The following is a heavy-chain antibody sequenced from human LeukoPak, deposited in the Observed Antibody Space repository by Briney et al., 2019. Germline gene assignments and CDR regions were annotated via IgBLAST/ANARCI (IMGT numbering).Heavy chain of an antibody. CDR1: GYTFTSSG. V-gene: IGHV1-18*01. CDR3: AREPGDAAAADWFDP. J-gene: IGHJ5*02. D-gene: IGHD6-13*01. CDR2: IGAYNGNT. Sequence: ASVKVSCKASGYTFTSSGISWVRQAPGQGLEWMGWIGAYNGNTNYAQKLQGRVTMTTDTSTSTAYMELRSLRSDDTAVYYCAREPGDAAAADWFDPWGQGTLVTVSS.